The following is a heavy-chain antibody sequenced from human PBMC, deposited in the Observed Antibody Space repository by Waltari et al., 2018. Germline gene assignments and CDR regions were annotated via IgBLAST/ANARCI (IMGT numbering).Heavy chain of an antibody. V-gene: IGHV3-66*02. CDR1: GFSVSGNY. D-gene: IGHD3-22*01. Sequence: QMEETGGGLAQPGGSLKVACKVSGFSVSGNYVTWVRQAPGKGLEGLGVIHNDGSTYYADSVEGRFIISRDTSKNIVYLQMNSLTIDDTAVYFCARVLVLTFVTGEGLDVWGRGTVVAVSS. J-gene: IGHJ3*01. CDR3: ARVLVLTFVTGEGLDV. CDR2: IHNDGST.